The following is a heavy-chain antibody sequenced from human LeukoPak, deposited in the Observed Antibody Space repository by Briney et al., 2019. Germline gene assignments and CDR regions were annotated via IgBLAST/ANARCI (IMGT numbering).Heavy chain of an antibody. CDR3: ARDAAAGTYWYFDL. D-gene: IGHD6-13*01. CDR1: GFTFSSYS. Sequence: GGSLRLSCAASGFTFSSYSMNWVRQAPGKGLEWVSYISSSSSSIYYADSVKGRLSISRDNAKNSLYLQMNSLRDEDTAVYYCARDAAAGTYWYFDLWGRGTLVTVSS. V-gene: IGHV3-48*02. J-gene: IGHJ2*01. CDR2: ISSSSSSI.